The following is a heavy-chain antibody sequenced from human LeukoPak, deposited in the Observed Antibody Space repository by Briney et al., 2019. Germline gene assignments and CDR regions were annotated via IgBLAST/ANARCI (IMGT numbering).Heavy chain of an antibody. J-gene: IGHJ4*02. CDR2: ISGSGGNT. CDR1: GFTFSSYA. CDR3: AKDPIFSGSYGVFDY. V-gene: IGHV3-23*01. Sequence: GGSLRLSCAASGFTFSSYARSWVRQAPGKGLEWVSVISGSGGNTCYADSVKGRFTISRDNSKNTLYLQLNSLRAGDTAVYYCAKDPIFSGSYGVFDYWGLGTLVTVSS. D-gene: IGHD1-26*01.